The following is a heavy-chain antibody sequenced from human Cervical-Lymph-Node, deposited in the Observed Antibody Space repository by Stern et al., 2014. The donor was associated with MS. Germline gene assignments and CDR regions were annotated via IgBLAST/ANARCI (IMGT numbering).Heavy chain of an antibody. CDR1: GFTFSSYA. Sequence: QMQLVQSGGGVVQPGRSLRLSCAASGFTFSSYAMHWVRQAPGKGLEWVAVISYDRRQKYYADSVTGRFSISRDNSKSTLYLQMNSLRPNDTAMYYCASPAGSSDWADFDSWGQGTLVTVSS. V-gene: IGHV3-30-3*01. CDR2: ISYDRRQK. CDR3: ASPAGSSDWADFDS. D-gene: IGHD6-19*01. J-gene: IGHJ4*02.